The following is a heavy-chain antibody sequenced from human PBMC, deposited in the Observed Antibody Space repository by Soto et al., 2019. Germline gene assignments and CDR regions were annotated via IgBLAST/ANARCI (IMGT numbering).Heavy chain of an antibody. D-gene: IGHD3-10*01. CDR2: INTYNGNT. V-gene: IGHV1-18*04. J-gene: IGHJ5*02. CDR3: ARGVGSGTYYNQYNWFDP. CDR1: GGTFSTST. Sequence: GASVKVSCKASGGTFSTSTFTWVRQAPGQGLEWMGWINTYNGNTNHAQKLQGRVTMTTDTSTSTAYMELRSLRSDDTAVYYCARGVGSGTYYNQYNWFDPWGQGTLVTVSS.